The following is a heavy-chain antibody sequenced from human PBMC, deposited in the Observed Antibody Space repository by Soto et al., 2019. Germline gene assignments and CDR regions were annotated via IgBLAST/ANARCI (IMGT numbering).Heavy chain of an antibody. V-gene: IGHV3-30-3*01. CDR2: ISYDGSNK. CDR1: GFTFSSYA. Sequence: QVQLVESGGGVVQPGRSLRLSCAASGFTFSSYAMHWVRQAPGKGLEWVAVISYDGSNKYYADSVKGRFTISRDNSKNKLYLQMNRLRAEATAVYYCARALVVVVAATMRKWFAPWGQGTLVTVSS. J-gene: IGHJ5*02. D-gene: IGHD2-15*01. CDR3: ARALVVVVAATMRKWFAP.